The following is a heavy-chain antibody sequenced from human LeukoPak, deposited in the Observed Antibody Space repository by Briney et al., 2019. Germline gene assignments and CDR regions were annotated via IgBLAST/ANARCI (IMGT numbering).Heavy chain of an antibody. J-gene: IGHJ4*02. CDR1: GFTFSSYA. Sequence: GGSLRLSCAASGFTFSSYAMSWVRQAPGKGLEWVSAISGSGGSTYYADSVKGRFTISRDNAKNSLYLQMNSLRAEDRAVYYCARRERGTYYYDSSGYYVDYWGQGTLVTVSS. CDR2: ISGSGGST. V-gene: IGHV3-23*01. D-gene: IGHD3-22*01. CDR3: ARRERGTYYYDSSGYYVDY.